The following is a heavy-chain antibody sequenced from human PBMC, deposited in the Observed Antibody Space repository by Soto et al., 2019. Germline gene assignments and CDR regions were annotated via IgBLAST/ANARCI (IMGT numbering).Heavy chain of an antibody. CDR3: ARRAYSYSDDLQDYIDP. D-gene: IGHD5-18*01. Sequence: GESLKISCKGSGYNIGSYWIVLVHPMAGKRLEWVGISYPGDSDVRNSPSFKGQGSVSADKAISTAYVQLRIMKASDDDMYYCARRAYSYSDDLQDYIDPWGQGTQVTVSS. CDR2: SYPGDSDV. CDR1: GYNIGSYW. V-gene: IGHV5-51*07. J-gene: IGHJ5*02.